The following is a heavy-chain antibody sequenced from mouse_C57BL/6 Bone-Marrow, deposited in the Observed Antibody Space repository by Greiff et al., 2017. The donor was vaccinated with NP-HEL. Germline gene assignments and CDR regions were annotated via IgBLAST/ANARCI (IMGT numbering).Heavy chain of an antibody. Sequence: VQLQQPGAELVRPGSSVKLSCKASGYTFTSYWMDWVKQRPGQGLEWIGNIYPSDSETHYNQKFKDKATLTVDKSSSTAYMQLSSLTSEDSAVYYCAVPTGRYFDVWGTGTTVTVSS. CDR2: IYPSDSET. CDR3: AVPTGRYFDV. D-gene: IGHD3-1*01. CDR1: GYTFTSYW. J-gene: IGHJ1*03. V-gene: IGHV1-61*01.